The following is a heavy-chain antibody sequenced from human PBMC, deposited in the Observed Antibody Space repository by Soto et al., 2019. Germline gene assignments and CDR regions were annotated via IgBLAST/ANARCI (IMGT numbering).Heavy chain of an antibody. CDR2: IIPIFGTA. D-gene: IGHD6-13*01. J-gene: IGHJ4*02. Sequence: SVKVSCKASGGTFSSYAISWVRQAPGQGLEWMGGIIPIFGTANYAQKFQGRVTITADESTSTAYMELSSLRSEDTAVYYCARAPYSSSWYGVSYYFDYWGQGTLVTVSS. V-gene: IGHV1-69*13. CDR1: GGTFSSYA. CDR3: ARAPYSSSWYGVSYYFDY.